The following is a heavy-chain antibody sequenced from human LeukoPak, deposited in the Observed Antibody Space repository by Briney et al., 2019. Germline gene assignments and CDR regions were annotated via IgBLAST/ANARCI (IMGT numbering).Heavy chain of an antibody. CDR3: ARGQTAGNIFDY. Sequence: PGGSLRLSCAASGFTVSASYMHWARQAPGKGLEWVAVIYSGGNTYYTDSVKGRFTISRDSSKNTLFLQMNSLGAEDTAVYYCARGQTAGNIFDYWGQGDLVIVSS. CDR1: GFTVSASY. D-gene: IGHD6-13*01. J-gene: IGHJ4*02. V-gene: IGHV3-53*01. CDR2: IYSGGNT.